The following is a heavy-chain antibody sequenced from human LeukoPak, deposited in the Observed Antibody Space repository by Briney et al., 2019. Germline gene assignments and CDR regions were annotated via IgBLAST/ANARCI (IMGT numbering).Heavy chain of an antibody. CDR1: GFTFSSYW. Sequence: GGSLRLSCAASGFTFSSYWMHWVRQAPGKGLVWVSRINSDGSSTSYADSVKGRFTISRDNAKNTLSLQMNSLRAEDTAVYYCARAIVVVTAMKATNWFDPWGQGTLVTVSS. V-gene: IGHV3-74*01. J-gene: IGHJ5*02. D-gene: IGHD2-21*02. CDR2: INSDGSST. CDR3: ARAIVVVTAMKATNWFDP.